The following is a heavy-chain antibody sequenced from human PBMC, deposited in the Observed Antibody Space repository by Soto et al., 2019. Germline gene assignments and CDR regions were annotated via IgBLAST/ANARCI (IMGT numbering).Heavy chain of an antibody. V-gene: IGHV3-49*04. Sequence: PGGALRLSCTASGFTFGDYAMSWVRQAPGEGLEWVGFIRSKAYGGTTECAASVKGRFTISRDDSKSIAYLQMNSLKTEDTAVYYCTRESSSSTSIDYWGQGTLVTVSS. D-gene: IGHD6-6*01. CDR2: IRSKAYGGTT. CDR3: TRESSSSTSIDY. J-gene: IGHJ4*02. CDR1: GFTFGDYA.